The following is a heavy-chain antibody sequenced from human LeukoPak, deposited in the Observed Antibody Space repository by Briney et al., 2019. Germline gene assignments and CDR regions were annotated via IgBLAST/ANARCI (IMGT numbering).Heavy chain of an antibody. CDR1: DGSLSSYY. CDR3: ARVAAPIAVAGTGAFDI. V-gene: IGHV4-59*01. J-gene: IGHJ3*02. CDR2: IYYSGSA. Sequence: SETLSPTCTVSDGSLSSYYWSWIRQTPGKGLEWIGYIYYSGSAHYNPSLKSRVTISVDTSKNQFSLKVTSVTATDTAVYYCARVAAPIAVAGTGAFDIWGQGTLVTVSS. D-gene: IGHD6-19*01.